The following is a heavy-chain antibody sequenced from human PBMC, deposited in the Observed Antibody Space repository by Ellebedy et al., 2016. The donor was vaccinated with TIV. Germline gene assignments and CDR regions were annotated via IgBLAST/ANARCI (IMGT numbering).Heavy chain of an antibody. CDR2: ISGSGGST. J-gene: IGHJ5*02. CDR3: AKELGDIVVVPAAP. Sequence: GESLKISXAASGFTFSSYAMSWVRQAPGKGLEWVSAISGSGGSTYYADSVKGRFTISRDNSKNTLYLQMNSLRAEDTAVYYCAKELGDIVVVPAAPWGQGTLVTVSS. CDR1: GFTFSSYA. D-gene: IGHD2-2*01. V-gene: IGHV3-23*01.